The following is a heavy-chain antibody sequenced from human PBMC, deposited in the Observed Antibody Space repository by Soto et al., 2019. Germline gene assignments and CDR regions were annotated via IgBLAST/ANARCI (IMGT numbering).Heavy chain of an antibody. V-gene: IGHV6-1*01. J-gene: IGHJ6*03. CDR2: TYYRSKWYN. CDR1: GDSVSSNSAA. Sequence: SPTLSLTCAISGDSVSSNSAAWNWIRQSPSRGLEWLGRTYYRSKWYNDYAVSVKSRITINPDTSKNQFSLQLNSVTPEDTAVYYCARGGITMVRGALNYYYYMDVWGKGTTVTVSS. CDR3: ARGGITMVRGALNYYYYMDV. D-gene: IGHD3-10*01.